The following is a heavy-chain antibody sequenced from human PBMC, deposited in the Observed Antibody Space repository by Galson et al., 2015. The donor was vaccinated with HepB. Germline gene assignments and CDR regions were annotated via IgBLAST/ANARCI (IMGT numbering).Heavy chain of an antibody. V-gene: IGHV1-2*02. CDR2: INPNSGGT. D-gene: IGHD3-3*01. CDR3: AREDDFWSGYPRRGFDP. CDR1: GYTFTGYY. J-gene: IGHJ5*02. Sequence: SVKVSCKASGYTFTGYYMHWARQAPGQGLEWMGWINPNSGGTNYAQKFQGRVTMTRDTSISTAYMELSRLRSDDAAVYYCAREDDFWSGYPRRGFDPWGQGTLVTVSS.